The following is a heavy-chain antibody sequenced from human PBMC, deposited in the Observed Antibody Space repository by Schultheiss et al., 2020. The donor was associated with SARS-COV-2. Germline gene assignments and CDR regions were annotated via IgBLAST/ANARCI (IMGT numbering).Heavy chain of an antibody. V-gene: IGHV1-18*01. CDR3: ARDHHTGTFCTDY. D-gene: IGHD4-17*01. CDR2: ISAYNGNT. J-gene: IGHJ4*02. CDR1: GYTFKRYD. Sequence: ASVKVSCKASGYTFKRYDINWVRQATGQGLEWMGWISAYNGNTNYAQKLQGRVTMTTDTSTSTAYMELRSLRSDDTAVYYCARDHHTGTFCTDYRGQGTLVTVSS.